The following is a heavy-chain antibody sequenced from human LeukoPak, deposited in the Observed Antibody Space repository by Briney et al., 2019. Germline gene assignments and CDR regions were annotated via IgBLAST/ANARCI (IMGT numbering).Heavy chain of an antibody. J-gene: IGHJ4*02. CDR2: INQDGSQK. V-gene: IGHV3-7*01. CDR3: ARLKDDVTKLDY. Sequence: GGSLRLSCAASGFTFSTYWMSWVRQAPGKGLEWVASINQDGSQKRYVDSVQGRFTISRDNTKNSLFLQMNSLRAEDTAVYYCARLKDDVTKLDYWGQGTLITVSS. D-gene: IGHD2-8*01. CDR1: GFTFSTYW.